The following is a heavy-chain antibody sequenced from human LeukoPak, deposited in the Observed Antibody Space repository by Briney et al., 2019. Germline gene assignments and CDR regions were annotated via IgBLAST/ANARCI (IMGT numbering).Heavy chain of an antibody. J-gene: IGHJ5*02. CDR3: ARDGRGIYVSGTLGP. CDR1: GYTFTGYY. CDR2: INPNSGGT. Sequence: ASVKVSCKASGYTFTGYYMHWVRQAPGQGLEWMGWINPNSGGTNYAQKFQGRVTMTRDTSISTAYMELSRLRSDDTAVYYCARDGRGIYVSGTLGPWGQGTLVTVSS. V-gene: IGHV1-2*02. D-gene: IGHD3-10*01.